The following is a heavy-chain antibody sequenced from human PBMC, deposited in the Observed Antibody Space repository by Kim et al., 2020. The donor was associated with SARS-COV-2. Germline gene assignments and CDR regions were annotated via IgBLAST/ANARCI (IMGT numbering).Heavy chain of an antibody. J-gene: IGHJ6*02. D-gene: IGHD4-17*01. V-gene: IGHV4-61*01. CDR2: IYYSGST. CDR3: ARDLNDYGSNQVYYYGMDV. Sequence: SETLSLTCTVSGGSVSSGSYYWSWIRQPPGKGLEWIGYIYYSGSTNYNPSLKSRVTISVDTSKNQFSLKLSSVTAADTAVYYCARDLNDYGSNQVYYYGMDVWGQGTTVTVSS. CDR1: GGSVSSGSYY.